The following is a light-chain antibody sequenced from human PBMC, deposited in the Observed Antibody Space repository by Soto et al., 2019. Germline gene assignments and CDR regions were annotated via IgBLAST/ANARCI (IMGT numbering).Light chain of an antibody. CDR1: SSDVGGYNY. V-gene: IGLV2-8*01. Sequence: SVLTPPPSASGSPGQSVTISCTGTSSDVGGYNYVSWYQQHPGKAPKLMIYEVSKRPSGVPDRFSGSKSGNTASLTVSGLQAEDEADYYCSSYAGSNNLDVFGTGTKVTVL. CDR2: EVS. J-gene: IGLJ1*01. CDR3: SSYAGSNNLDV.